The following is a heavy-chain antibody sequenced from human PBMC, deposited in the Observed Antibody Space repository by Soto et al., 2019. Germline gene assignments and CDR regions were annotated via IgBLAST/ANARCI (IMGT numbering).Heavy chain of an antibody. V-gene: IGHV3-72*01. CDR3: GRGFPTTGFDY. CDR1: GFTFSDHY. Sequence: GGSLRLSCAASGFTFSDHYMDWVRQSPGKGLEWVGRSRNKARSYTTDYAASVKGRFTISRDDSKSSVYLQMNSLKTEDTAVYYCGRGFPTTGFDYWGQGILVTVSS. J-gene: IGHJ4*02. CDR2: SRNKARSYTT. D-gene: IGHD5-12*01.